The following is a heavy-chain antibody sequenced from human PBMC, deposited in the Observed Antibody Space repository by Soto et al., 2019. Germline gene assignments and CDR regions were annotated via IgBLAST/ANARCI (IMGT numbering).Heavy chain of an antibody. CDR3: ARIRSKYDSTNYYSDY. V-gene: IGHV3-7*05. D-gene: IGHD2-8*01. J-gene: IGHJ4*02. CDR1: GFTFSSYW. Sequence: PGGSLRLSCAASGFTFSSYWMSWVRQAPGKGLEWVANIKHDGSEKYYVDSVKGRFTISRDNAKNSLYMQMNSLRAEDTAVYYCARIRSKYDSTNYYSDYWGQGTLVTVSS. CDR2: IKHDGSEK.